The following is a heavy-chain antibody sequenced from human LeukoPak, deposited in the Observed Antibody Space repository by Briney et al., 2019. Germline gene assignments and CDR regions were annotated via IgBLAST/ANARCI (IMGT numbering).Heavy chain of an antibody. D-gene: IGHD2-15*01. CDR3: ARVGGSN. CDR2: ISYDGSNK. J-gene: IGHJ4*02. CDR1: GFTFSSYG. V-gene: IGHV3-30*03. Sequence: GGSLRLSCAASGFTFSSYGMHWVRQAPGKGLEWVAVISYDGSNKYYADSVKGRFTISRDNAKNSLYLQMNSLRAEDTAVYYCARVGGSNWGQGTLVTVSS.